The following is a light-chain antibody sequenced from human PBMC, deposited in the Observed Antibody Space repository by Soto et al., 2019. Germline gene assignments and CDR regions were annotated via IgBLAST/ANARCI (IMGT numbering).Light chain of an antibody. CDR1: SSDVGNYNY. CDR2: EVN. CDR3: SAYAGSRDFVV. V-gene: IGLV2-8*01. Sequence: QSALTQPPSASGSPGQSVTISCTGTSSDVGNYNYVSWYQQHPGKAPKLMIYEVNKRPSGVPDRFSGSKSGNTASLTVSGLQAEDEADYFCSAYAGSRDFVVFGGGTKVTVL. J-gene: IGLJ2*01.